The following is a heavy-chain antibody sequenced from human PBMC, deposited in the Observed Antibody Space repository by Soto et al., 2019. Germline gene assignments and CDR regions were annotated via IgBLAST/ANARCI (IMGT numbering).Heavy chain of an antibody. CDR1: GASISSYY. D-gene: IGHD1-26*01. V-gene: IGHV4-59*01. J-gene: IGHJ6*02. CDR2: IYHSGST. Sequence: SETLSLTCTVSGASISSYYWSWIRQPPGKALEWIGYIYHSGSTHDNPSLKSRVTISVDTSTNQLSLKLSSVTAANTAVYYCARGWDERDNYYYYGMDVWGQGTTVTVSS. CDR3: ARGWDERDNYYYYGMDV.